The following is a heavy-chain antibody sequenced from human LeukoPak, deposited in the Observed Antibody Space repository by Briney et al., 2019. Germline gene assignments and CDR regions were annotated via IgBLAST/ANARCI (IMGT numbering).Heavy chain of an antibody. D-gene: IGHD4-17*01. CDR3: ARCDWGTVTTLFDY. V-gene: IGHV4-38-2*02. J-gene: IGHJ4*02. CDR2: IYHSGTT. CDR1: GCSISRGYY. Sequence: SETLSLTCTVSGCSISRGYYWGWIRQPPGKGLEWIGNIYHSGTTYYNPSLQSRVTISMDTSKNQFSLKLSSVTAADTAVYYCARCDWGTVTTLFDYWGQGALVTVSS.